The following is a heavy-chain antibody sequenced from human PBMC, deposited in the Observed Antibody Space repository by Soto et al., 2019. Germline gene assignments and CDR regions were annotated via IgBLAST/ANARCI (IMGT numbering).Heavy chain of an antibody. CDR1: GYTFTSYY. CDR3: ARDIPPRGSGASVDWFDP. V-gene: IGHV1-46*03. CDR2: INPSGGST. J-gene: IGHJ5*02. D-gene: IGHD2-15*01. Sequence: ASVKVSCKASGYTFTSYYMHWVRQAPGQGLEWMGIINPSGGSTSYAQKFQGRVTMTRDTSTSTVYMELSSLRSEDTAVYYCARDIPPRGSGASVDWFDPWGQGTLVXVSS.